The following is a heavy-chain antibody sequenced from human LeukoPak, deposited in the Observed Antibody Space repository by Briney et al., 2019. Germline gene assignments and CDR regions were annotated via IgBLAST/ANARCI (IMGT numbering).Heavy chain of an antibody. CDR2: LNRDGSST. V-gene: IGHV3-74*01. J-gene: IGHJ4*02. CDR1: GFTFNNYW. CDR3: TREYENGFDY. D-gene: IGHD3-3*01. Sequence: PGVPLRLSCAASGFTFNNYWMHWVRQAPGKGRMWVARLNRDGSSTTYAGSVKGRFTISRDNAKNTSYLQMNSLRAEDTGVYYCTREYENGFDYWGQGTLVTFSA.